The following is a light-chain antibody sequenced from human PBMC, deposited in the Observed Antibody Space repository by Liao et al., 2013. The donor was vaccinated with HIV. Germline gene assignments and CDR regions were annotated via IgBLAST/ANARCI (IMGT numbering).Light chain of an antibody. J-gene: IGLJ3*02. V-gene: IGLV3-1*01. Sequence: SYELTQPPSVSVSPGQTASISCSGDKLGDQDVSWYQQKPGQSPVLVIYQDTKRPSGIPERFSGSNSGNTATLTISRVEVGDGADYYCQVWDSRSDHWVFGGGTQLTVL. CDR2: QDT. CDR1: KLGDQD. CDR3: QVWDSRSDHWV.